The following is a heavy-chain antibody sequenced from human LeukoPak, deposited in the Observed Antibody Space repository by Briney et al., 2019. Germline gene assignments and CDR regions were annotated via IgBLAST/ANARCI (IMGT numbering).Heavy chain of an antibody. CDR3: AGDTKGAIYGDYESEYFQH. CDR1: GYTFTSYG. V-gene: IGHV1-18*01. J-gene: IGHJ1*01. CDR2: ISAYNGNT. Sequence: GASVKVSCKASGYTFTSYGISWVRQAPGQGLEWMGWISAYNGNTNYAQKLQGRVTMTTDTSTSTAYMELRSLRSDDTAVYYCAGDTKGAIYGDYESEYFQHWGQGTLVTVSS. D-gene: IGHD4-17*01.